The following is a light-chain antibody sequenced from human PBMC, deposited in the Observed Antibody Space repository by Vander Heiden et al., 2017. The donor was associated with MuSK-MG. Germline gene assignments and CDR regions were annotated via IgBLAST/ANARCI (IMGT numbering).Light chain of an antibody. J-gene: IGLJ3*02. V-gene: IGLV2-11*01. CDR2: DVS. Sequence: QSALTQPRSVSGSPGQSVTISCTGTSSDVGAYQRVFWCQQHPGKAPKLMIYDVSKRPSGVPDRFSGSKSDNTASLTISGLQPEDEADYYCCSSAGRYTNWVFGGGTRLTVL. CDR1: SSDVGAYQR. CDR3: CSSAGRYTNWV.